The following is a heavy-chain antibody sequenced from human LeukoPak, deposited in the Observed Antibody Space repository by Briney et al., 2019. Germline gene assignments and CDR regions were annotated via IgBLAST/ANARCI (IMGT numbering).Heavy chain of an antibody. CDR3: ARGTLLCGGDCELVDP. Sequence: ASVKVSCKASGGTFSSYAISWVRQAPGQGLEWMGRIIPIFGTANYAQKLQGRVTITTDESTSTAYMELSSPRSEDTAVYYCARGTLLCGGDCELVDPWGQGTLVTVSS. D-gene: IGHD2-21*02. CDR1: GGTFSSYA. V-gene: IGHV1-69*05. J-gene: IGHJ5*02. CDR2: IIPIFGTA.